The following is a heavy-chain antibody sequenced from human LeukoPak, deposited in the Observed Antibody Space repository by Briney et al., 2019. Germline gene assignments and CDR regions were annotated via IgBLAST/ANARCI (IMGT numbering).Heavy chain of an antibody. Sequence: ASVKVSCKASGYTFTSYGISWVRQAPGQGLEWMGWISAYNGNTNYAQKLQGRVTMTTDTSTSTAYMELRSLRSDDTAVYYCARDSSSCLSRSCWFDPWGQGTLVTVSS. J-gene: IGHJ5*02. D-gene: IGHD6-13*01. CDR1: GYTFTSYG. CDR3: ARDSSSCLSRSCWFDP. V-gene: IGHV1-18*01. CDR2: ISAYNGNT.